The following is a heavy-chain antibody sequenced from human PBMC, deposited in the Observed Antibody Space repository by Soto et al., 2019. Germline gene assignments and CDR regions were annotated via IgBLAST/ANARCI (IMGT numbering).Heavy chain of an antibody. Sequence: GGFLRLSCAASGFTFSNAWMNWVRQAPGKGLEWVGRIKSKTDGGTTDYAAPVKGRFTISRDDSKSTLYLQMNSLKTEDTAVYYCTTDYMQLPVDYWGQGTLVTVSS. D-gene: IGHD1-7*01. CDR3: TTDYMQLPVDY. J-gene: IGHJ4*02. CDR2: IKSKTDGGTT. V-gene: IGHV3-15*07. CDR1: GFTFSNAW.